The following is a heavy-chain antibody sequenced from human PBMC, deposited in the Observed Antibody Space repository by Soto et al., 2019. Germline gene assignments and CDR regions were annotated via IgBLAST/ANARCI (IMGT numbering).Heavy chain of an antibody. Sequence: QVQLQESGPGLVKPSQTLSLTCTVSGGSISSGGYYWSWIRQHPGKGLEWIGYIYYSGSTYYNPSIKSRVTISVYTSKNQFSLKLSSVTAADTAVYYCAREMATIKDYYYGMDVWGQGTTVTVSS. D-gene: IGHD5-12*01. J-gene: IGHJ6*02. CDR3: AREMATIKDYYYGMDV. V-gene: IGHV4-31*03. CDR1: GGSISSGGYY. CDR2: IYYSGST.